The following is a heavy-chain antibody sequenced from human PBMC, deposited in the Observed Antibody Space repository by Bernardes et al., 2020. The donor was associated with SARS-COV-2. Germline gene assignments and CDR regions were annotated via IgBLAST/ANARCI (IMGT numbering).Heavy chain of an antibody. CDR2: ISGAGIYI. Sequence: GGSLRLSCAASGFTFSNHLFSWFRQAPGKGLEWVSSISGAGIYIYYGDSVRGRFTTSRDNTRTSVFLQMESLRAEDTAVYYCARDVGGTDWRFGFDVWGPGTMVHGSS. D-gene: IGHD3-9*01. V-gene: IGHV3-21*01. J-gene: IGHJ3*01. CDR3: ARDVGGTDWRFGFDV. CDR1: GFTFSNHL.